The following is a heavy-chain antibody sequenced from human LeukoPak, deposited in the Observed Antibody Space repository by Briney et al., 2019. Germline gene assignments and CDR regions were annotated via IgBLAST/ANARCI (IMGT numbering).Heavy chain of an antibody. CDR2: IYSGGST. J-gene: IGHJ4*02. CDR3: ARATMVRGVITY. V-gene: IGHV3-66*01. Sequence: GGSLRLSCAASGFTVSSNYMSWVRQAPGKGLEWVSVIYSGGSTYYADSVKGRFTISRDNAKNSLYLQMNSLRAEDTAVYYCARATMVRGVITYWGQGTLVTVSS. CDR1: GFTVSSNY. D-gene: IGHD3-10*01.